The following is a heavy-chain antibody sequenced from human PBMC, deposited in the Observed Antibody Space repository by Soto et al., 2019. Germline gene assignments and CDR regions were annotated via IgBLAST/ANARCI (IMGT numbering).Heavy chain of an antibody. CDR3: ARLSGDGFWKSYSPYNLFES. CDR2: ITGGGDVK. CDR1: GFAFANYE. D-gene: IGHD3-3*01. V-gene: IGHV3-48*03. J-gene: IGHJ5*01. Sequence: LRRSCAASGFAFANYEMQGVRQAPGEGLDGVAYITGGGDVKYYEASVEGRFTISRDHAKNALFLQMAILRAEDTAIYYCARLSGDGFWKSYSPYNLFESWGQGALVTVS.